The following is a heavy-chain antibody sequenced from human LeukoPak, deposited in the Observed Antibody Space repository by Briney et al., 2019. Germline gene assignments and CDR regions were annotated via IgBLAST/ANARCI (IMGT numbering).Heavy chain of an antibody. J-gene: IGHJ4*02. CDR3: AKAALGRGFCSTTSCFLDS. CDR2: IRNDGSNK. Sequence: GGSLRLSCAASEFTFSTYGMHWVRQAPGKGLEWVAFIRNDGSNKCHGDSVKGRFTISRDNSKNTLYLQMNSLRVEDTAVYYCAKAALGRGFCSTTSCFLDSWGQGTLVTVSS. V-gene: IGHV3-30*02. CDR1: EFTFSTYG. D-gene: IGHD2-2*01.